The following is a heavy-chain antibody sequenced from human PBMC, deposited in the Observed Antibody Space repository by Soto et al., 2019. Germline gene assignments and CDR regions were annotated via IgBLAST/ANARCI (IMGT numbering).Heavy chain of an antibody. CDR3: ARNRIPRLVGATQSFDY. Sequence: SETLSLTCTVSGGSISSYYWSWIRQPPGKGLEWIGYIYYSGSTNYNPSLKSRVTISVDTSKNQFSLKLSSVTAADTAVYYCARNRIPRLVGATQSFDYWGQGTLVTVSS. J-gene: IGHJ4*02. D-gene: IGHD1-26*01. CDR1: GGSISSYY. CDR2: IYYSGST. V-gene: IGHV4-59*01.